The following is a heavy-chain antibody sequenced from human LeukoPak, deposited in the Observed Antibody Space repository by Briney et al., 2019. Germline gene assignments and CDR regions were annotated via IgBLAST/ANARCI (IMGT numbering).Heavy chain of an antibody. D-gene: IGHD6-13*01. CDR2: INHSGST. CDR1: GGSFSGYY. Sequence: PSETLSLTCAVYGGSFSGYYWSWIRQPPGKGLEWIGEINHSGSTNYNPSLKSRVTISVDTSKNQFSLKLSSVTAADTAVYYCARGSEGAGPEAAGIGSIDYWGQGTLVTVSS. V-gene: IGHV4-34*01. J-gene: IGHJ4*02. CDR3: ARGSEGAGPEAAGIGSIDY.